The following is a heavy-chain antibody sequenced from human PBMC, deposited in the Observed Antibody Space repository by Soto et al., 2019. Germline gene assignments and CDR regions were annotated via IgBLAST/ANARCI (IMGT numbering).Heavy chain of an antibody. D-gene: IGHD6-13*01. CDR2: IYYSGST. J-gene: IGHJ5*02. CDR1: GGSISSGGYY. V-gene: IGHV4-31*03. CDR3: ARILGIAAAGTVDP. Sequence: PSETLSLTCTVSGGSISSGGYYWSWIRQHPGKGLEWIGYIYYSGSTYYNPSLKSRVTISVDTSKNQFSLKLSSVTAADTAVYYCARILGIAAAGTVDPWGQGTLVTVSS.